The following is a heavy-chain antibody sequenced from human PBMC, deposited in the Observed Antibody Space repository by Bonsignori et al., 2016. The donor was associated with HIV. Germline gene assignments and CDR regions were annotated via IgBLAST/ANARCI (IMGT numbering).Heavy chain of an antibody. Sequence: WVRQAPGQGLEWMGGIIPVAGTSKYAQKFQGRVTMTADVFTSTAYMELTNLRSDDTAVYYCARDRHMVRPVSTEVDIEYWGQGTLVTVSS. D-gene: IGHD3-10*01. CDR2: IIPVAGTS. V-gene: IGHV1-69*01. J-gene: IGHJ4*02. CDR3: ARDRHMVRPVSTEVDIEY.